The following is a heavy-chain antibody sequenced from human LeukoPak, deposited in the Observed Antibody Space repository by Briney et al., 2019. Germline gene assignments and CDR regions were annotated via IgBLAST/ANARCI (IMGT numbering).Heavy chain of an antibody. J-gene: IGHJ4*02. Sequence: GGSLRLSCAASGFTFSNYAMTWVRQAPGKGLEWVSVISGSGDNTYYADSVKGRFTVSRDNAKNTVFLQMNSLRAEDTAEYYCARGLYASIYWGQGTLVTVSS. CDR1: GFTFSNYA. CDR2: ISGSGDNT. CDR3: ARGLYASIY. D-gene: IGHD3-16*01. V-gene: IGHV3-23*01.